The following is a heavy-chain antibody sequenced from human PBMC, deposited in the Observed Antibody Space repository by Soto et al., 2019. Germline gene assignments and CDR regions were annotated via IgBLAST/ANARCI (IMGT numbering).Heavy chain of an antibody. J-gene: IGHJ6*03. Sequence: ASVTVSCKASGYTYTSYDINWVRQTPGQGLEWMGWMNPNSGNTGYAQKFQGRVTMTRNTSISTAYMELSSLRSEDTAVYYCARGVHYDYIWGSYRNFYYYYMDVWGKGTTVTVSS. CDR2: MNPNSGNT. CDR1: GYTYTSYD. D-gene: IGHD3-16*02. CDR3: ARGVHYDYIWGSYRNFYYYYMDV. V-gene: IGHV1-8*01.